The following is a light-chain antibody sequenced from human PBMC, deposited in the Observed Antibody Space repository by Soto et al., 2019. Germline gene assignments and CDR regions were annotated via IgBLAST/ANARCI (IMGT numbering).Light chain of an antibody. V-gene: IGKV3-20*01. Sequence: EIVVTQSPGTLSLSPGERATLSCRASQRVSSSYLAWYQQKPGQAPRLLIYGASSRATGILDRFSGSGSGTDFPLTISRLEPEDFAVYYCQQYGSSPGCTFGQGTKVEIK. CDR3: QQYGSSPGCT. CDR1: QRVSSSY. CDR2: GAS. J-gene: IGKJ1*01.